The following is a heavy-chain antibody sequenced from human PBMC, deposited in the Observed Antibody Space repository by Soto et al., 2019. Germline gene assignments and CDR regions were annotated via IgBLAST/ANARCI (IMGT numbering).Heavy chain of an antibody. J-gene: IGHJ6*02. CDR3: ARDAAYNDFWGGVMELYSYNMDV. CDR1: GYNFANYG. D-gene: IGHD3-3*01. CDR2: ISAHNGDT. Sequence: QVQLVQSEAEVKKPGASLKVSCRASGYNFANYGISWVRQAPGQGLEWMGWISAHNGDTKYAQKVKGRATMTADTSTSTAYIEMWSLRSDDTAVYYCARDAAYNDFWGGVMELYSYNMDVWGQGTTVTV. V-gene: IGHV1-18*01.